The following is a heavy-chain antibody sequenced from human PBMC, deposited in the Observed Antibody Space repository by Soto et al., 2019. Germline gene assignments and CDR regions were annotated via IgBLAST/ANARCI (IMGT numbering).Heavy chain of an antibody. V-gene: IGHV4-59*01. CDR2: VYNSGST. CDR1: GGSISSNY. D-gene: IGHD6-13*01. CDR3: ARYRRGAVAGYTLDN. J-gene: IGHJ4*02. Sequence: PSETLSLTCTVSGGSISSNYWTWIRQPPGKGLERIGYVYNSGSTNYNPSLKSRVTISEDTSKSQFSLKVNSMTAADTAVSYCARYRRGAVAGYTLDNWGQGILVTVSS.